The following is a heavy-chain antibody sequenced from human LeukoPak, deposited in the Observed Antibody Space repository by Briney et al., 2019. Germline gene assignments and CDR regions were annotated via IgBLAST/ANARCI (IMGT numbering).Heavy chain of an antibody. CDR1: GGSISSYY. CDR3: ARHDVDTAIVDY. V-gene: IGHV4-59*08. J-gene: IGHJ4*02. CDR2: IYYSGST. D-gene: IGHD5-18*01. Sequence: SETLSLTCTVSGGSISSYYWSWIRQPPGKGLEWIGYIYYSGSTNYNLSLKSRVTISVDTSKNQFSLKLSSVTAADTAVYYCARHDVDTAIVDYWGQGTLVTVSS.